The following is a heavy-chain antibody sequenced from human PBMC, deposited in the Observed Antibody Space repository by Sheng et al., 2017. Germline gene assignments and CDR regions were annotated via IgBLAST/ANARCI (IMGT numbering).Heavy chain of an antibody. CDR3: ARDGYDFWSGYQYPYGWFDP. CDR2: IWYDGSNK. Sequence: QVQLVESGGGVVQPGRSLRLSCAASGFTFSSYGMHWVRQAPGKGLEWVAVIWYDGSNKYYADSVKGRFTISRDNSKNTLYLQMNSLRAEDTAVYYCARDGYDFWSGYQYPYGWFDPWGQGTLVTVSS. J-gene: IGHJ5*02. CDR1: GFTFSSYG. V-gene: IGHV3-33*01. D-gene: IGHD3-3*01.